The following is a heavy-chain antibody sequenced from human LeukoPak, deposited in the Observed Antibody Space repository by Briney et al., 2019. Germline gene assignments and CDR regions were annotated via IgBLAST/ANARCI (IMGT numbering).Heavy chain of an antibody. CDR1: GYTFTSYF. J-gene: IGHJ4*02. Sequence: ASVKVSCKASGYTFTSYFIHWVRQAPGQGLEWMGIINPSGGSTNYAQKFQGRVTMTRDTSTSTVYMELSSLRSEDTAVYHCATAKFGGNSYFDYWGQGTLVTVSS. D-gene: IGHD4-23*01. V-gene: IGHV1-46*01. CDR2: INPSGGST. CDR3: ATAKFGGNSYFDY.